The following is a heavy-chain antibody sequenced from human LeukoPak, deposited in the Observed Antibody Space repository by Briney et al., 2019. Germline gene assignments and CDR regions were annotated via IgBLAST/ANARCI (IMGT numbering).Heavy chain of an antibody. D-gene: IGHD3-3*01. CDR3: ARGLYKAQTIFGVVIKVYYYYYMDV. J-gene: IGHJ6*03. V-gene: IGHV4-34*01. CDR2: INHSGST. CDR1: GGSFSGYY. Sequence: SETLSLTCAVYGGSFSGYYWSWIRQPPGKGLEWIGEINHSGSTNYNPSLKSRVTISVDTSKNQFSLKLSSVTAADTAVYYCARGLYKAQTIFGVVIKVYYYYYMDVWGKGTTVTVSS.